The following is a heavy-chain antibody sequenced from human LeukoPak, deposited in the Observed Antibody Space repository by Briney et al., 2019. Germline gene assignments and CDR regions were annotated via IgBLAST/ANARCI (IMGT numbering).Heavy chain of an antibody. Sequence: ASVKVSCKASGYTFTGCYMHWVRQAPGQGLEWMGWINPNSGGTNYAQKFQGRVTMTRDTSISTAYMELSRLRSDDTAVYYCARDYSNYEGGFDPWGQGTLVTVSS. J-gene: IGHJ5*02. V-gene: IGHV1-2*02. CDR3: ARDYSNYEGGFDP. CDR2: INPNSGGT. CDR1: GYTFTGCY. D-gene: IGHD4-11*01.